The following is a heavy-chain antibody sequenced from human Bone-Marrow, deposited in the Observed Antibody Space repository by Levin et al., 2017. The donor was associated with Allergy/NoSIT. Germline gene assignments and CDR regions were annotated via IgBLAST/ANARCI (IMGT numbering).Heavy chain of an antibody. Sequence: PGESLKISCAASGFTFSSYGMHWVRQAPGKGLEWVAVISSDESNKNYADSVKGRFTISRDNSKNTLYLRMNSLRAEDTAVYYCAKAGQWLGTYFDDWGQGTLVTVSS. D-gene: IGHD6-19*01. CDR3: AKAGQWLGTYFDD. CDR1: GFTFSSYG. CDR2: ISSDESNK. J-gene: IGHJ4*02. V-gene: IGHV3-30*18.